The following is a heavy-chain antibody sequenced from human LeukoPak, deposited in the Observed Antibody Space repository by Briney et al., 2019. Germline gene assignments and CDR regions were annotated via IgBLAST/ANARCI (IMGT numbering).Heavy chain of an antibody. D-gene: IGHD6-13*01. CDR3: ARDHTAAGTDFDY. J-gene: IGHJ4*02. CDR1: GFTFSGYW. V-gene: IGHV3-48*01. CDR2: ISSSSSTI. Sequence: GGSLRLSXAVSGFTFSGYWMSWVRQAPGKGLEWVSYISSSSSTIYYADSVKGRFTISRDNAKNSLYLQMNSLRAEDTAVYYCARDHTAAGTDFDYWGQGTLVTVSS.